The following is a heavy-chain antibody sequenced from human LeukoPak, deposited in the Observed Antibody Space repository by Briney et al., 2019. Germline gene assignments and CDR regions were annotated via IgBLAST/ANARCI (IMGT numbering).Heavy chain of an antibody. CDR3: ARDGPRSVSSSSYFDY. D-gene: IGHD6-13*01. V-gene: IGHV3-48*03. CDR1: GFTFSSYE. CDR2: ISSSGSTK. Sequence: GGSLRLSCAASGFTFSSYEMNWVRLAPGKGLEWVSYISSSGSTKYYADSVKGRFTISRDNAKNSLYPQMNSLRAEDTALYYCARDGPRSVSSSSYFDYWGQGTLVTVSS. J-gene: IGHJ4*02.